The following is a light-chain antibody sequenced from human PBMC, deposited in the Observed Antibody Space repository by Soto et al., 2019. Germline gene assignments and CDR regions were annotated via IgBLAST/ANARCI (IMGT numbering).Light chain of an antibody. CDR2: GAS. CDR3: QQYDKWPHT. CDR1: QNLSRN. Sequence: EIVLTQSPATLSVSPGERATLSCRASQNLSRNLSWYQQQPGQAPRLLIYGASTRAAGIPARFSGSGSGTDFILTISSQQSEDFAVYYCQQYDKWPHTFGHVTKLEIK. V-gene: IGKV3D-15*01. J-gene: IGKJ2*01.